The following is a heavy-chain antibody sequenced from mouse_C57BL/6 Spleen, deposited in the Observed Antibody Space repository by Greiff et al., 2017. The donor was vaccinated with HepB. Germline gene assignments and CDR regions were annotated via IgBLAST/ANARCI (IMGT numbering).Heavy chain of an antibody. CDR2: ISYDGSN. Sequence: VQLKESGPGLVKPSQSLSLTCSVTGYSITSGYYWNWIRQFPGNKLEWMGYISYDGSNNYNPSLKNRISITRDTSKNQFFLKLNSVTTEDTATYYCAREEYYDYDYFDYWGQGTTLTVSS. V-gene: IGHV3-6*01. CDR3: AREEYYDYDYFDY. J-gene: IGHJ2*01. CDR1: GYSITSGYY. D-gene: IGHD2-4*01.